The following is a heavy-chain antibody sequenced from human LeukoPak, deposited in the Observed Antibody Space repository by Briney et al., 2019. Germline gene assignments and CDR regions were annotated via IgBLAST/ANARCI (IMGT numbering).Heavy chain of an antibody. D-gene: IGHD2-8*01. CDR1: GFTFHDYA. CDR3: TKGKVQYCTNGVCYSPGDY. V-gene: IGHV3-43*02. J-gene: IGHJ4*02. Sequence: GGSLRLSCAASGFTFHDYAMHWVRQAPGKGLGWVSLISGDGGSTYYADSVKGRFTISRDNSKNSLYLQMNSLRTEDTALYYCTKGKVQYCTNGVCYSPGDYWGQGTLVTVSS. CDR2: ISGDGGST.